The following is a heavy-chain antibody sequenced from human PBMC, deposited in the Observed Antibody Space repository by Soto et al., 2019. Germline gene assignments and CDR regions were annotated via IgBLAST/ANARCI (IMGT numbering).Heavy chain of an antibody. J-gene: IGHJ5*02. V-gene: IGHV4-34*01. CDR1: GGSFSGYY. CDR3: ATRITVFGLLIPPFDP. CDR2: INHSGST. D-gene: IGHD3-3*01. Sequence: SETLSLTCAVYGGSFSGYYWSWIRQPPGKGLEWIGEINHSGSTNYNPSLKSRVTMSVDTSKNQFSLRLSSVTAADTAIYYCATRITVFGLLIPPFDPWGQGTQVTVS.